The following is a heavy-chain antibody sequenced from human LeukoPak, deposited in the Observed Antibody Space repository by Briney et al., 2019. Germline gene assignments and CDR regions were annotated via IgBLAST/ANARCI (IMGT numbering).Heavy chain of an antibody. J-gene: IGHJ4*02. D-gene: IGHD2-2*01. CDR1: GFSISFYS. V-gene: IGHV3-21*06. CDR3: ARDVVPEIPTALPDPH. Sequence: GGSLRLSCAASGFSISFYSMSWVRQAPGKGLEWVSSISSMGNYLYYADSVKGRFTISRENTKNSLTLQLTSLSANDTAIYYCARDVVPEIPTALPDPHWGQGPLVTVSS. CDR2: ISSMGNYL.